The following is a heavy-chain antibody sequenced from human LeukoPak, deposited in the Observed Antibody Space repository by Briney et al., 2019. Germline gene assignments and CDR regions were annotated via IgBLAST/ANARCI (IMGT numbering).Heavy chain of an antibody. J-gene: IGHJ3*02. CDR3: AILRGYSSGWYTPDAFDI. Sequence: PGGSLRLSCAASGFTFSSYGMHWVRQAPGKGLEWVAVISYDGSNKYYADSVKGRFTISRDNSKNTLYLQMNSLRAEDTAVYYCAILRGYSSGWYTPDAFDIWGQGTMVTVSS. CDR1: GFTFSSYG. CDR2: ISYDGSNK. V-gene: IGHV3-30*03. D-gene: IGHD6-19*01.